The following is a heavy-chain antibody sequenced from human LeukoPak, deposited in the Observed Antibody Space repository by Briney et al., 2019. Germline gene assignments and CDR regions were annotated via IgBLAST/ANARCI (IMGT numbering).Heavy chain of an antibody. CDR1: GFTFSTYT. CDR2: IIGSGSST. V-gene: IGHV3-23*01. J-gene: IGHJ4*02. D-gene: IGHD6-25*01. Sequence: GGSLRLSCVASGFTFSTYTMTWVRQAPGKGLEWISCIIGSGSSTYYADSVKGRFTISRDNFQNTLYLQMNSLRAEDTAVYYCAKGKRLLDYWGQGTLVTVSS. CDR3: AKGKRLLDY.